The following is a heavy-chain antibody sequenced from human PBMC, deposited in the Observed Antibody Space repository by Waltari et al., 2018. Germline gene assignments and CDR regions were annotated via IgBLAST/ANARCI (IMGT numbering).Heavy chain of an antibody. V-gene: IGHV3-53*02. J-gene: IGHJ3*02. CDR3: ARDDAFDI. CDR2: IYSGGST. CDR1: GFTVSSKY. Sequence: EVQLVETGGGLLQPGGSLRLSCAASGFTVSSKYMSWVRQAPGKGLEWVSVIYSGGSTYYADSVKGRFTISRDNSKNTLYLQMNSLRAEDTAVYYCARDDAFDIWGQGTMVTVSS.